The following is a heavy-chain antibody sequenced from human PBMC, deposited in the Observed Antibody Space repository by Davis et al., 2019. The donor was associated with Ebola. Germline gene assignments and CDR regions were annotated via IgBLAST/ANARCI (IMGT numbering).Heavy chain of an antibody. CDR2: INHSGST. CDR3: ARGPPTPRWWPAGMDV. Sequence: SETLSLTCAVYGGSFSGYYWSWIRQPPGKGLEWIGEINHSGSTNYNPSLKSRVTISVDTSKNQFSLKLSSVTATDTAVYYCARGPPTPRWWPAGMDVWGKGTTVTVSS. J-gene: IGHJ6*04. D-gene: IGHD2-15*01. V-gene: IGHV4-34*01. CDR1: GGSFSGYY.